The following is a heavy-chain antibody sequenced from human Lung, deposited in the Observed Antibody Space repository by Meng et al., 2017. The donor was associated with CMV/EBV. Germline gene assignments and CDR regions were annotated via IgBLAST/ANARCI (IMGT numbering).Heavy chain of an antibody. CDR2: VYYTGRA. CDR1: GGSISSGDYY. Sequence: SETLSLXXIVSGGSISSGDYYWGWIRQSPGKALEWIGSVYYTGRADYSPSLKNRVTISVDTPRNQFSLNLHSVTAADTALYYCAKQGARSVETTMVPYGEFDYWGQGAXVTVSS. D-gene: IGHD5-18*01. J-gene: IGHJ4*02. CDR3: AKQGARSVETTMVPYGEFDY. V-gene: IGHV4-39*01.